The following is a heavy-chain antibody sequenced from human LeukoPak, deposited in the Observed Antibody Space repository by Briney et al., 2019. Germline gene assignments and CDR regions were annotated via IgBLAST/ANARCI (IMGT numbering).Heavy chain of an antibody. J-gene: IGHJ4*02. Sequence: SETLSLTCTVSGASISSYYWTWIRQTPGKGLEWIGYIHYTGSTNYNPSLKSRVTISVDTSKGQFSLDLTSVTAADTAVYYCAGGPAVTTHDYWGQGTLVTVFS. CDR1: GASISSYY. CDR2: IHYTGST. V-gene: IGHV4-59*01. D-gene: IGHD4-17*01. CDR3: AGGPAVTTHDY.